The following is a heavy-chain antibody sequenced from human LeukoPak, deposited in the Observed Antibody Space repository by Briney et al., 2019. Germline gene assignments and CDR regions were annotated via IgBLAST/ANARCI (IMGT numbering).Heavy chain of an antibody. CDR1: GGSISSYY. Sequence: SETLSLTCTVSGGSISSYYWSWIRQPAGKGLEWIGRIYTSGSTNYNPSLKSRVTMSVDTSKNQFSLKLSSVTAADTAVYYCASGGCSGGSCYTARDAFDIWGQGTMVAVSS. J-gene: IGHJ3*02. CDR2: IYTSGST. V-gene: IGHV4-4*07. CDR3: ASGGCSGGSCYTARDAFDI. D-gene: IGHD2-15*01.